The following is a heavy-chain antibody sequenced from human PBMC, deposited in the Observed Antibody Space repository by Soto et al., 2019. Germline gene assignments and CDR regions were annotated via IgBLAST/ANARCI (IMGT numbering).Heavy chain of an antibody. V-gene: IGHV1-69*06. CDR3: ARETDYVWGSYRHDAFDI. Sequence: RASVKVSCKASGGTFSSYAISWVRQAPGQGLEWMGGIIPIFGTANYAQKFQGRVTITADKSTSTAYMELSSLRSEDTAVYYCARETDYVWGSYRHDAFDIWGQGTMVTVSS. CDR1: GGTFSSYA. J-gene: IGHJ3*02. D-gene: IGHD3-16*02. CDR2: IIPIFGTA.